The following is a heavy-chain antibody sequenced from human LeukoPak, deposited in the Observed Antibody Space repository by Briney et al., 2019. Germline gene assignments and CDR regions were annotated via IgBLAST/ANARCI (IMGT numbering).Heavy chain of an antibody. J-gene: IGHJ3*02. Sequence: GGSLRLSCAASGFTFSSYAMSWVRQAPGKGLEWVSAITGSGGITYYADSVKGRFTISRDNAKNSLYLQMNSLRAEDTAVYYCARDQDGYYGSSGSDAFDIWGQGTMVTVSS. D-gene: IGHD3-22*01. V-gene: IGHV3-23*01. CDR2: ITGSGGIT. CDR3: ARDQDGYYGSSGSDAFDI. CDR1: GFTFSSYA.